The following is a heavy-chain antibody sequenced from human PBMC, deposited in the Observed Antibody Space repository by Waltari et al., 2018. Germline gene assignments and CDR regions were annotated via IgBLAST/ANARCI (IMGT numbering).Heavy chain of an antibody. Sequence: QITLKESGPTLVKPTQTLTLTCTFSGFSLSTSGVGVGWIRQPPGKALEWLALIYWNDDKRYSPSLKSRLTITKDTSKNQVVLTMTNMDPVDTATYYCAHRPWHDYIWGGKSSYYFDYWGQGTLVTVSS. CDR2: IYWNDDK. V-gene: IGHV2-5*01. D-gene: IGHD3-16*01. CDR1: GFSLSTSGVG. CDR3: AHRPWHDYIWGGKSSYYFDY. J-gene: IGHJ4*02.